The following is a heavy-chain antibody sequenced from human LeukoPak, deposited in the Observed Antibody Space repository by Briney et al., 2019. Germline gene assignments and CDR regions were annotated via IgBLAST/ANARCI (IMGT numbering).Heavy chain of an antibody. CDR1: GYTFTSYA. D-gene: IGHD2-2*01. V-gene: IGHV1-3*01. J-gene: IGHJ3*02. CDR2: INAGNGDT. CDR3: AREGCSSTSCYAGAAFDI. Sequence: ASVKVSCKASGYTFTSYAMHWVRQAPGQRLEWMGWINAGNGDTKYSQKFQGRVTITRDTSASTAYMEVSSLRSEDTAVYYCAREGCSSTSCYAGAAFDIWGQGTMVTVSS.